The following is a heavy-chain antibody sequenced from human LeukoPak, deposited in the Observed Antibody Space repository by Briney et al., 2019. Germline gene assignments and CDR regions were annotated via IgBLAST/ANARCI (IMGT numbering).Heavy chain of an antibody. CDR1: GFTFSSYA. CDR3: AKGSLNAPNPDAAFDY. V-gene: IGHV3-23*01. J-gene: IGHJ4*02. Sequence: SGGSLRLSCAASGFTFSSYAMSWVRQAPGKGLEWVSAISGSGGSAYYADSVKGRFTISRDNSKNTLYLQMNSLRAEDMAVYYCAKGSLNAPNPDAAFDYWGQGTLVTVSS. CDR2: ISGSGGSA.